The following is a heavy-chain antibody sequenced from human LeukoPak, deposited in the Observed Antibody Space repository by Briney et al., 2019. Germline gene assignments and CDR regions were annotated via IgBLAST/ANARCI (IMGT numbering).Heavy chain of an antibody. Sequence: PGGSLRLSCAASGFTFSSYSMNWVRQAPGKGLEWVSYISSSSSTIYYADSVKGRFTISRDNAKNSLYLQMNSLRAEDTAVYYCASSPMVRGVILSYYYYYMDVWGKGTTVTVSS. CDR1: GFTFSSYS. V-gene: IGHV3-48*01. D-gene: IGHD3-10*01. CDR3: ASSPMVRGVILSYYYYYMDV. J-gene: IGHJ6*03. CDR2: ISSSSSTI.